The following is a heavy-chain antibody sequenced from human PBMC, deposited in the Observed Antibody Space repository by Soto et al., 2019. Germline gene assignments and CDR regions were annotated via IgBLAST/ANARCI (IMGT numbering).Heavy chain of an antibody. CDR2: IYYSGST. V-gene: IGHV4-59*01. Sequence: SETLSLTCTVSGGSISSYYWSWIRQPPGKGLEWIGYIYYSGSTNYNPSLKSRVTISVDTSKNQFSLKLSSVTAADTAVYYCARAGGITIFWGAFDIWGQGTMVTVSS. CDR3: ARAGGITIFWGAFDI. D-gene: IGHD3-3*01. J-gene: IGHJ3*02. CDR1: GGSISSYY.